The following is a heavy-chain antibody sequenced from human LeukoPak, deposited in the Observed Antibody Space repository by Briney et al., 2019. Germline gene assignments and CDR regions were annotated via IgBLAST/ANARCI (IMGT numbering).Heavy chain of an antibody. D-gene: IGHD3-10*01. V-gene: IGHV4-34*01. Sequence: SETLSLTCAVYGGSFSGYYWSWIRQPPGKGLEWIGETNHSGSTNYNPSLKSRVTISVDTSKNQFSLKLSSVTAADTAVYYCARAISQSGYFDYWGQGTLVTVSS. CDR1: GGSFSGYY. CDR3: ARAISQSGYFDY. J-gene: IGHJ4*02. CDR2: TNHSGST.